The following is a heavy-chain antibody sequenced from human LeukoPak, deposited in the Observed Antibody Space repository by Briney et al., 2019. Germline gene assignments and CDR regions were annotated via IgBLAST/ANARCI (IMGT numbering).Heavy chain of an antibody. V-gene: IGHV3-74*01. Sequence: GGSLRLSCAASGSYWIHWVRRAPGKGLVWVSHISSDGSWTSYADSVKGRFTISKDNAKNTVYLQMNNLRAEDTAVYYCVSFYETYWGRGTLVTVSS. CDR2: ISSDGSWT. CDR3: VSFYETY. CDR1: GSYW. J-gene: IGHJ4*02. D-gene: IGHD2/OR15-2a*01.